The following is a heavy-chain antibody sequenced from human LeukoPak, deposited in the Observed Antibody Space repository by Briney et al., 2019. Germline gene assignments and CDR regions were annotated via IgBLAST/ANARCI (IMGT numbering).Heavy chain of an antibody. Sequence: PSETLSLTCAVSGGSISSSNWWSWVRQPPGKGLEWIGEIYHSGSTNYNPSLKSRVTISVDKSKNQFSLKLSSVTAADTAVYYCAKDMYYYDSSGYSLMYYFDYWGQGTLVTVSS. CDR1: GGSISSSNW. D-gene: IGHD3-22*01. CDR3: AKDMYYYDSSGYSLMYYFDY. J-gene: IGHJ4*02. CDR2: IYHSGST. V-gene: IGHV4-4*02.